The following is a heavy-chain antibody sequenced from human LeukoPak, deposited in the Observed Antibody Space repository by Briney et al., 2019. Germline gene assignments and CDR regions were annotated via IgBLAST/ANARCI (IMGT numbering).Heavy chain of an antibody. Sequence: ASVKVSCKASGGTFSSYAISWVRQAPGQGLEWMGGIIPIFGTANYAQKFQGRVAITTDESASTAYMELSSLRSEDTAVYYCARTDSGSYGYSADYWGQGTLVTVSS. CDR3: ARTDSGSYGYSADY. J-gene: IGHJ4*02. D-gene: IGHD5-18*01. V-gene: IGHV1-69*05. CDR2: IIPIFGTA. CDR1: GGTFSSYA.